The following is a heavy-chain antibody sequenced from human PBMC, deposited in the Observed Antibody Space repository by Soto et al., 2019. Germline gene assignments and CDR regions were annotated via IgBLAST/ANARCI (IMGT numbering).Heavy chain of an antibody. D-gene: IGHD3-3*01. V-gene: IGHV3-48*01. CDR3: ARDEGDFWTTELWFDP. Sequence: GGSLRLSCAASGFTFSSYSMNWVRQAPGKGLEWVSYISSSSSTIYYADSVKGRFTISRDNAKNSLYLQMNSLRAEDTAVYYCARDEGDFWTTELWFDPWGQGTLVTVSS. CDR1: GFTFSSYS. CDR2: ISSSSSTI. J-gene: IGHJ5*02.